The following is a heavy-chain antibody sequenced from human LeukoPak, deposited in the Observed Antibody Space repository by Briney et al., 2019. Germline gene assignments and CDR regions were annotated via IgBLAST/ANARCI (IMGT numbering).Heavy chain of an antibody. J-gene: IGHJ6*03. V-gene: IGHV4-59*01. CDR3: ARGQGGSGSYYYYYYMDV. D-gene: IGHD3-10*01. CDR2: IYYSGST. CDR1: GGSISSYY. Sequence: SETLSLTCTVSGGSISSYYWSWIRQPPGKGLEWIGYIYYSGSTNYNPSLKSRVTISVGTSKNQFSLKLSSVTAADTAVYYCARGQGGSGSYYYYYYMDVWGKGTTVTVSS.